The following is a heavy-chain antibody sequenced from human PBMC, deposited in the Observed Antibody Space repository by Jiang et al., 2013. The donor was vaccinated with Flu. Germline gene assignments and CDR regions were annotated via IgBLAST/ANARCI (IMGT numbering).Heavy chain of an antibody. J-gene: IGHJ4*02. D-gene: IGHD3-22*01. CDR2: INTNTGSP. V-gene: IGHV7-4-1*02. Sequence: QSGSELKKPGASVKVSCRASGYPFINYAIHWVRQARGQGLEWMGWINTNTGSPAYARGFTGRFVFSLDTSVSTAYLQISGLKAEDSGLYYCAREERRSSGYFDHWGQGALVTSPQ. CDR1: GYPFINYA. CDR3: AREERRSSGYFDH.